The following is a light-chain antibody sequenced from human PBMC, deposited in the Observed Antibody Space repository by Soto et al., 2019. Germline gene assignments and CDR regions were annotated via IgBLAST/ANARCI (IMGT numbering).Light chain of an antibody. CDR3: MQPLQTPRT. V-gene: IGKV2-28*01. J-gene: IGKJ1*01. CDR1: QSLLHSNGYNY. CDR2: LGS. Sequence: DIVMTQSPLSLPVTPGEPASISCRSSQSLLHSNGYNYLDWYLQKPGQSPQLLIYLGSNRASGVPDRFSGSGSGTDFTLKISRAEAEDIGVYYCMQPLQTPRTFGQGTKVEIQ.